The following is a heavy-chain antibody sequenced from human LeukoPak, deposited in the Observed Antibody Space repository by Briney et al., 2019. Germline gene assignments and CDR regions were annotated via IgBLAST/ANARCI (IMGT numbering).Heavy chain of an antibody. Sequence: GASVKVSCKASGGTFSTYALSWVRQAPGQGLEWMGRIIPILDMANYAQKFQGRVTITADTSTNTAYMELNSLRSEDTAVYFCARSEYTYGTNWMDPWGQGTLVTVS. CDR1: GGTFSTYA. J-gene: IGHJ5*02. D-gene: IGHD5-18*01. CDR2: IIPILDMA. CDR3: ARSEYTYGTNWMDP. V-gene: IGHV1-69*04.